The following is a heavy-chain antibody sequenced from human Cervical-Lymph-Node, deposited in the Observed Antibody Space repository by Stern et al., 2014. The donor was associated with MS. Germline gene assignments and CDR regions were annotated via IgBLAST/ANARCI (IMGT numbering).Heavy chain of an antibody. Sequence: QLVPSGAEVKQPWASVKVSCKASGYTFTGYYIHWVRQAPGQGPEWIGWINSKSGGTNYAQSFQGRVTMTRDTSISTAYMELSGLRPDDTAVYYCARDLIGDGDLSLDNWGQGTLVTVSS. CDR1: GYTFTGYY. J-gene: IGHJ4*02. D-gene: IGHD3-10*01. CDR3: ARDLIGDGDLSLDN. V-gene: IGHV1-2*02. CDR2: INSKSGGT.